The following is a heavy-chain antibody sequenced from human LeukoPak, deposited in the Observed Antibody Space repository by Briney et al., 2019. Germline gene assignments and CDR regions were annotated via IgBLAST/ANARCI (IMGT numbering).Heavy chain of an antibody. Sequence: PSETLSLTCTVSGYSISSGYYWGWIRQPPGKGLEWIGSIYHSGSTYYNPSLKSRVTISVDTSKNQFSLKLRSVTDADTAVYYCARVPYYDFWSGYLYYYYYYMDVWGKGTTVTVSS. CDR2: IYHSGST. CDR1: GYSISSGYY. V-gene: IGHV4-38-2*02. CDR3: ARVPYYDFWSGYLYYYYYYMDV. J-gene: IGHJ6*03. D-gene: IGHD3-3*01.